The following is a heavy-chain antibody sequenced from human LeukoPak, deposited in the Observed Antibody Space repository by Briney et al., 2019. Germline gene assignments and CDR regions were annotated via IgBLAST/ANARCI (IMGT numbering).Heavy chain of an antibody. Sequence: SETQSLTCAVYDESLNGYYWSWIRQPPGKGLEWIGEMNDSGRTTYNPSLESRATISAERSKNQFSLKLTSVTAADTAVYYCASGSWSRRFAPWGQGTLVTVSS. CDR1: DESLNGYY. D-gene: IGHD1-14*01. CDR3: ASGSWSRRFAP. CDR2: MNDSGRT. J-gene: IGHJ5*02. V-gene: IGHV4-34*01.